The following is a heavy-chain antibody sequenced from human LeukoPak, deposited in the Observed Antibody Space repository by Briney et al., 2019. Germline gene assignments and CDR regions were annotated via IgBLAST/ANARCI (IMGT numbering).Heavy chain of an antibody. Sequence: SETLSLTCTVSGGSISSGSYYWRWIRQPAGKGLEWIGRIYATGSTNYNPSLKSRVTISVDTSKNQFSLKLSSVTAADTAVYYCARGGLLNWFDPWGQGTLVTVSS. CDR1: GGSISSGSYY. CDR3: ARGGLLNWFDP. J-gene: IGHJ5*02. CDR2: IYATGST. V-gene: IGHV4-61*02. D-gene: IGHD1-26*01.